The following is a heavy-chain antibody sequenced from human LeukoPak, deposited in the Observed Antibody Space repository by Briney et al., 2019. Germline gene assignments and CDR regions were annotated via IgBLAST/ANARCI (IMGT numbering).Heavy chain of an antibody. CDR3: ASLPGIAVAGTRSPVDY. CDR1: GFTFSSYW. V-gene: IGHV3-7*01. J-gene: IGHJ4*02. Sequence: PGGSLRLSCAASGFTFSSYWMSWVRQAPRKGLEWGANIKQDGSEKYYVDSVKGRFTISRDNAKNSLYLQMNSLRAEDTAVYYCASLPGIAVAGTRSPVDYWGQGTLVTVSS. CDR2: IKQDGSEK. D-gene: IGHD6-19*01.